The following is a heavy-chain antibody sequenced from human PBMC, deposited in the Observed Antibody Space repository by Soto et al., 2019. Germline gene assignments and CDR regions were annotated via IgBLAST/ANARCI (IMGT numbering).Heavy chain of an antibody. CDR2: MYKTGET. CDR1: GASVCAGVDS. D-gene: IGHD2-2*01. V-gene: IGHV4-61*08. Sequence: SDSRDIASTASGASVCAGVDSWCWKRKPPGKALEFIGYMYKTGETLLNSSLKSRVTLSMETSKNHFSLTLSSVTAADTAVYFCMKAHIPGYFLGMSFWVPGSTV. CDR3: MKAHIPGYFLGMSF. J-gene: IGHJ6*02.